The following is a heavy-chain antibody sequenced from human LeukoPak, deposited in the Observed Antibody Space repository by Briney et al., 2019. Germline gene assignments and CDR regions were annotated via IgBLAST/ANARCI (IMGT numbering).Heavy chain of an antibody. V-gene: IGHV4-61*02. D-gene: IGHD3-3*01. CDR1: GGSISSSSYY. CDR2: IYTSGST. CDR3: ARDVTIFGVPPYYYYYMDV. Sequence: SETLSLTCTVSGGSISSSSYYWSWIRQPAGKGLEWIGRIYTSGSTNYNPSLKSRVTMSVDTSKNQFSPKLSSVTAADTAVYYCARDVTIFGVPPYYYYYMDVWGKGTTVTVSS. J-gene: IGHJ6*03.